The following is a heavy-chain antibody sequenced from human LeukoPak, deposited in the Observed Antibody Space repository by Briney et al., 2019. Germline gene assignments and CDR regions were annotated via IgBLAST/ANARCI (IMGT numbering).Heavy chain of an antibody. CDR3: QAYYGSGSYSDY. J-gene: IGHJ4*02. CDR1: GGSISSSSYY. D-gene: IGHD3-10*01. CDR2: IYYSGST. Sequence: SETLSLTCTVSGGSISSSSYYWGWIRQPPGKGLEWIGSIYYSGSTYYNPSLKSRVTISIDTSKNQFSLKLSSVTAADTAVYYCQAYYGSGSYSDYWGQGTLVTVSS. V-gene: IGHV4-39*01.